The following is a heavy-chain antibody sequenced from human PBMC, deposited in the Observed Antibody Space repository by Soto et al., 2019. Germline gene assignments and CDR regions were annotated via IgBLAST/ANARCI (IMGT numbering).Heavy chain of an antibody. Sequence: SETLSLTCTVSGGSISSYYWSWIRQHPGKGLEWIGYISYRGSAYYNPSLTSRVTISVDTSQNQFSLKLSSMTAADTAVYYCAGTCRGGSCDGHTWLDAWGQGTLVTVSS. V-gene: IGHV4-59*06. CDR1: GGSISSYY. CDR3: AGTCRGGSCDGHTWLDA. CDR2: ISYRGSA. J-gene: IGHJ5*02. D-gene: IGHD2-15*01.